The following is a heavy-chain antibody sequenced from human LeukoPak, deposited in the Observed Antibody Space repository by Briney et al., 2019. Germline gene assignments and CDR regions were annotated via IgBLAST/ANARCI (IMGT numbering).Heavy chain of an antibody. D-gene: IGHD2-2*01. CDR3: AREGLYCSSTSCYRHAFDI. CDR2: IYHSGST. CDR1: GGSFSGYY. V-gene: IGHV4-38-2*02. Sequence: SETLSLTCAVYGGSFSGYYWGWIRQPPGKGLEWIGSIYHSGSTYYNPSLKSRVTISVDTSKNQFSLKLSSVTAADTAVYYCAREGLYCSSTSCYRHAFDIWGQGTMVTVSS. J-gene: IGHJ3*02.